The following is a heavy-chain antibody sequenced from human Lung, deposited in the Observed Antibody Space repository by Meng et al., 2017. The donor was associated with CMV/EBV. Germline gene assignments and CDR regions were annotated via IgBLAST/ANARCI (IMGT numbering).Heavy chain of an antibody. D-gene: IGHD2-2*01. Sequence: GGSXRLXCAASGFXFGMYGMDWVRQAPGKGLEWVAYIHHAGGYKQYADSVMGRFTISRDNSKNTLSLQMNSLRGEDTALYFCAKVSAGNCATASCPPDSWXQGTLVTVSS. CDR3: AKVSAGNCATASCPPDS. J-gene: IGHJ5*01. CDR2: IHHAGGYK. V-gene: IGHV3-30*02. CDR1: GFXFGMYG.